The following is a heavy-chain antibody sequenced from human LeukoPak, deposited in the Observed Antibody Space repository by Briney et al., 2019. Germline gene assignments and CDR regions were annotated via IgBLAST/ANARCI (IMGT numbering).Heavy chain of an antibody. CDR1: GYTSTAYY. CDR3: ASPAGTPKPTYYFGMDV. V-gene: IGHV1-2*02. D-gene: IGHD6-13*01. Sequence: ASVKLPCKASGYTSTAYYIHWVRQAPGQGPEWMGWINTTSGGTYYAQKFQGRVTLTTDTSINTVFMELSSLRSDDTAVYYCASPAGTPKPTYYFGMDVWGPGTTVIVSS. CDR2: INTTSGGT. J-gene: IGHJ6*02.